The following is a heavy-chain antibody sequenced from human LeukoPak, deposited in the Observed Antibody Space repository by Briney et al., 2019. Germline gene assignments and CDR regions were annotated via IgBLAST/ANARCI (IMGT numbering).Heavy chain of an antibody. Sequence: SETLSLTCTVSGGSISSGSYYWSWIRQPAGKGLEWIWRIYTSGSTNYNPSLKSRVTISVYTSKNQFSLKLSSVTAADTAVYYCARDGYDSSGYYYSYWGQGTLVTVSS. D-gene: IGHD3-22*01. J-gene: IGHJ4*02. CDR3: ARDGYDSSGYYYSY. CDR2: IYTSGST. V-gene: IGHV4-61*02. CDR1: GGSISSGSYY.